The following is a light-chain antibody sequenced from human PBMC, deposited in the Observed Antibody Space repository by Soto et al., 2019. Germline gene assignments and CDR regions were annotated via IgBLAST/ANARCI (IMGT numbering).Light chain of an antibody. CDR1: QDIRND. CDR2: AAS. J-gene: IGKJ1*01. V-gene: IGKV1-17*02. Sequence: DIQMTQSPSSLSASVGGRVTISCRPSQDIRNDLGWFQVKPGKAPKSLIYAASRLQSGVPSRFSGSESGTEFTLTISNLQPEDFATYFCLQHNTFPWTFGQGTTLEIK. CDR3: LQHNTFPWT.